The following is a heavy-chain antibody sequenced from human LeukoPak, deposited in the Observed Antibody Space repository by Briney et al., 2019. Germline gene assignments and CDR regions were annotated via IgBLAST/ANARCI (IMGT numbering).Heavy chain of an antibody. J-gene: IGHJ4*02. D-gene: IGHD1-1*01. CDR3: ATSTTGDYFDY. V-gene: IGHV4-59*08. Sequence: SETLSLTCTVSGGSISNYFWSWIRQPPGKALEWIGYISYSGNTNYNPSLKSRVTISVDTSKNQFSLKLSAVTAADTAVYYCATSTTGDYFDYWGQGTLVTVSS. CDR1: GGSISNYF. CDR2: ISYSGNT.